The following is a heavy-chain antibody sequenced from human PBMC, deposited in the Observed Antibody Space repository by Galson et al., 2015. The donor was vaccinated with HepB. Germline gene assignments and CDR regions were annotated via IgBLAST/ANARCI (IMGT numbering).Heavy chain of an antibody. J-gene: IGHJ2*01. V-gene: IGHV3-48*02. D-gene: IGHD1-26*01. CDR2: ISSSSTI. Sequence: SLRLSCAASGFTFSSYSMNWVRQAPGKGLEWVSYISSSSTIYYADSVKGRFTISRDNAKNSLYLQMNSLRDEDTAVYYCARDGGSYYWYFDLWGRGTLVTVSS. CDR1: GFTFSSYS. CDR3: ARDGGSYYWYFDL.